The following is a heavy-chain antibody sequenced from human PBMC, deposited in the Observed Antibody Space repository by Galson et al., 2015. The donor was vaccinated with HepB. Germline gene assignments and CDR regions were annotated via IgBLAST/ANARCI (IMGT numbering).Heavy chain of an antibody. Sequence: SLRLSCAASGFTFSNAWMSWVRQAPGKGLEWVGRIKSKTDGGTTDYAAPVKGRFTISRDDSKNTLYLQMNSLKTEDTAVYYCTRLYCSSTSCYEGGYWGQGTLVTVSS. CDR2: IKSKTDGGTT. CDR1: GFTFSNAW. J-gene: IGHJ4*02. V-gene: IGHV3-15*01. D-gene: IGHD2-2*01. CDR3: TRLYCSSTSCYEGGY.